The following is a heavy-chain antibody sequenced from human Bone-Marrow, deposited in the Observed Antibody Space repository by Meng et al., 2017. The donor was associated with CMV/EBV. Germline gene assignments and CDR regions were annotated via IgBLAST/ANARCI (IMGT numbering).Heavy chain of an antibody. D-gene: IGHD3-9*01. V-gene: IGHV3-30-3*01. CDR2: ISYDGSNK. CDR1: GFTVSSNY. CDR3: AREEYDILTGYSGMPLIDY. Sequence: GESLKISCAASGFTVSSNYMSWVRQAPGKGLEWVAVISYDGSNKYYADSVKGRFTISRDNSKNTLYLQMNSLRAEDTAVYYCAREEYDILTGYSGMPLIDYWGQGTLVTVSS. J-gene: IGHJ4*02.